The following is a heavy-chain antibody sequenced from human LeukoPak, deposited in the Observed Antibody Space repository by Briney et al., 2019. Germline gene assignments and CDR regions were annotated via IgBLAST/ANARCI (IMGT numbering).Heavy chain of an antibody. CDR1: GFTFSRYG. Sequence: GGSLRLSCAASGFTFSRYGMHWVRQAPGKGLEWVSFTRFDGKNKYYADSVKGRFTISKDSSKNTLDLQMNSLRTEDTAVYYCAKSRSWYYDYFDYWGQGTLVTVSS. D-gene: IGHD6-13*01. CDR3: AKSRSWYYDYFDY. CDR2: TRFDGKNK. J-gene: IGHJ4*02. V-gene: IGHV3-30*02.